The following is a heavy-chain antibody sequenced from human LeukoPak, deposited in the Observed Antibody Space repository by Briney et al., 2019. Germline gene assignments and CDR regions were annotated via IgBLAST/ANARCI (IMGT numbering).Heavy chain of an antibody. CDR1: GFTFSSYG. V-gene: IGHV3-7*01. CDR3: ARQMYYDILTGYYRDY. Sequence: GGSLRLSCAASGFTFSSYGMHWVRQAPGKGLEWVANIKQDGSEKYYVDSVKGRFTISRDNAKNSLYLQMNSLRAEDTAVYYCARQMYYDILTGYYRDYWGQGTLVTVSS. D-gene: IGHD3-9*01. J-gene: IGHJ4*02. CDR2: IKQDGSEK.